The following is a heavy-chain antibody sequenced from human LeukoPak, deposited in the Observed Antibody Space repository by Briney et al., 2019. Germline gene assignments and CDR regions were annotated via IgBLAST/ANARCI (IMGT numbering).Heavy chain of an antibody. CDR2: IWYDGSKR. V-gene: IGHV3-33*01. Sequence: GGSLRLSCAASGFTFSSHGMHWVRQAPGKGLEWVAVIWYDGSKRYYADSVKGRFTIPRDDSKNTLYLQMNSLRAEDTAVYYCARDPASSFDYWGQGTLVTVSS. D-gene: IGHD2-15*01. CDR3: ARDPASSFDY. CDR1: GFTFSSHG. J-gene: IGHJ4*02.